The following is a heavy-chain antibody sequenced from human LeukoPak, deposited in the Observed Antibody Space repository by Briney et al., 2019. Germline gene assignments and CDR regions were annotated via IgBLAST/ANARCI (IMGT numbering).Heavy chain of an antibody. V-gene: IGHV3-30*02. CDR3: AKDDSRSHYDSSGYSPPDY. D-gene: IGHD3-22*01. J-gene: IGHJ4*02. CDR1: GFTFSSYG. Sequence: GGSLRLSCAASGFTFSSYGMHWVRRAPGKGLEWVAFIRYDGSNKYYADSVKGRFTISRDNPKNTLYLQMNSLRAEDTAVYYCAKDDSRSHYDSSGYSPPDYWGQGTLVTVSS. CDR2: IRYDGSNK.